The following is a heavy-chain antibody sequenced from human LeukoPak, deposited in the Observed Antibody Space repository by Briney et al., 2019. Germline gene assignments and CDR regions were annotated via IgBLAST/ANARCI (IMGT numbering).Heavy chain of an antibody. CDR1: GGSISSYY. Sequence: PSETLSLTCTVSGGSISSYYWSWIRQPPGKGLEWIGYIYYSGSTNYNPSLKSRVTISVDTSKNQFSLKLSSVTAADTAVYYCARGYYYGTKDAFDMWGQGTMVTVSS. J-gene: IGHJ3*02. V-gene: IGHV4-59*08. D-gene: IGHD3-10*01. CDR3: ARGYYYGTKDAFDM. CDR2: IYYSGST.